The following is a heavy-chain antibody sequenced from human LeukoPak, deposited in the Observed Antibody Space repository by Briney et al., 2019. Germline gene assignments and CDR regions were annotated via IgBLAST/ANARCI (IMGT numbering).Heavy chain of an antibody. Sequence: PSETLSLTCAVYGGSFGGYYWSWIRQPPGKGLEWIGEINHSGSTNYNPSLKSRVTISVDTSKNQFSLKLSSVTAADTAVYYCARELGGDTNDYWGQGTLVTVSS. J-gene: IGHJ4*02. D-gene: IGHD2-8*01. CDR2: INHSGST. CDR3: ARELGGDTNDY. V-gene: IGHV4-34*01. CDR1: GGSFGGYY.